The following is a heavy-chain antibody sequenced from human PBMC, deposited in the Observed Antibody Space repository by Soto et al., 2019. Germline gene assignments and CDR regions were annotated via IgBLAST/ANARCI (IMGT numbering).Heavy chain of an antibody. D-gene: IGHD5-12*01. V-gene: IGHV3-9*01. J-gene: IGHJ3*02. CDR3: AKDISSSGYDLLVAFDI. Sequence: VQLVESGGGLVQPGRSLRLSCAASGFTFDDYAMHWVRQAPGKGLEWVSGISWNSGSIGYADSVKGRFTISRDNAKNSLYLQMNSLRAEDTALYYCAKDISSSGYDLLVAFDIWGQGTMVTVSS. CDR2: ISWNSGSI. CDR1: GFTFDDYA.